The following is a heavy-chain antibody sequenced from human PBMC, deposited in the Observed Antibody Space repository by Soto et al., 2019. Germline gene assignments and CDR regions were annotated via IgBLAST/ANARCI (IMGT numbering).Heavy chain of an antibody. CDR2: IIPIFGTA. CDR1: GGTFSSYA. Sequence: SVKVSCKASGGTFSSYAISWVRQAPGQGHPWIGGIIPIFGTANYAQKFQGRVTITADESTSTAYMELSSLRSEDTAVYYCAREFKANYYGSCEYDSGWYIDRWGQGTRVTVYS. J-gene: IGHJ5*02. CDR3: AREFKANYYGSCEYDSGWYIDR. V-gene: IGHV1-69*13. D-gene: IGHD3-10*01.